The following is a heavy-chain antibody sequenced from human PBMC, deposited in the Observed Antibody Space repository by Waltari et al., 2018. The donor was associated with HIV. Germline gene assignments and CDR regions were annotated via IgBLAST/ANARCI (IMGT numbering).Heavy chain of an antibody. V-gene: IGHV4-61*01. CDR3: ARGGLLWFGESYSLDY. CDR1: GGSVSSGSYY. D-gene: IGHD3-10*01. J-gene: IGHJ4*02. CDR2: IYYSGST. Sequence: QVQLQESGPGLVKPSETLSLTRTVSGGSVSSGSYYWSWIRQPPGKGLEWIGYIYYSGSTNYNPSLKSRVTISVDTSKNQFSLKLSSVTAADTAVYYCARGGLLWFGESYSLDYWGQGTLVTVSS.